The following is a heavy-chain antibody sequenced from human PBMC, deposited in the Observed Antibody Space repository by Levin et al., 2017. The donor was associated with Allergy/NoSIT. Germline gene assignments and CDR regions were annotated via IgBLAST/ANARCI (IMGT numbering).Heavy chain of an antibody. D-gene: IGHD6-19*01. Sequence: SETLSLTCTVSGGSISSSSYYWGWIRQPPGKGLEWIGSIYYSGSTYYNPSLKSRVTISVDTSKNQFSLKLSSVTAADTAVYYCARTSWGSGWHGWFDPWGQGTLVTVSS. J-gene: IGHJ5*02. CDR2: IYYSGST. CDR3: ARTSWGSGWHGWFDP. CDR1: GGSISSSSYY. V-gene: IGHV4-39*01.